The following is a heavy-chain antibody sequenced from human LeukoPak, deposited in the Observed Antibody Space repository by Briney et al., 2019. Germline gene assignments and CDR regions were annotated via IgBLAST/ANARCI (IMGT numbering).Heavy chain of an antibody. V-gene: IGHV4-38-2*01. CDR2: IYHSGST. Sequence: SEGLCLTCVVSRYSISSGYYWGWIGPPPGKGLEWMGIIYHSGSTYYNPSLKSRVTISVDTSKNQFSLKLSSVTAADTAIYYCARTGAAAGTSSWGQGTLVTASS. CDR1: RYSISSGYY. J-gene: IGHJ5*02. CDR3: ARTGAAAGTSS. D-gene: IGHD6-13*01.